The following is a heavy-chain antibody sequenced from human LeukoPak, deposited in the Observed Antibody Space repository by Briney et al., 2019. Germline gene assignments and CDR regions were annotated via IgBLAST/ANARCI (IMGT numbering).Heavy chain of an antibody. V-gene: IGHV3-53*01. CDR2: IFSSGPT. D-gene: IGHD3-10*01. CDR1: GFNVSNNY. Sequence: GGSLRLSCAASGFNVSNNYMNWVRQAPGKGLEWVSVIFSSGPTYYADSVKGRFTISRDTSKNALYLQMNSLRAEDTAVYYCAVSGLGFGEFRGLDYWGQGTLVTVSS. CDR3: AVSGLGFGEFRGLDY. J-gene: IGHJ4*02.